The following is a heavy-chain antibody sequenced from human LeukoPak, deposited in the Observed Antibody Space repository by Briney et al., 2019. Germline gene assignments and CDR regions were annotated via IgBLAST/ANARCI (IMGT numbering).Heavy chain of an antibody. CDR1: GFTFSSYA. D-gene: IGHD5-12*01. V-gene: IGHV3-23*01. CDR2: NSGSGGGT. CDR3: AKDGRRGSGYEAYYFDC. J-gene: IGHJ4*02. Sequence: GGSLRLSCAASGFTFSSYAMSWVRQAPGKGLERVSANSGSGGGTYYADSVKGRFTISRDNSKNTLYLQMNSLRAEDTAVYFCAKDGRRGSGYEAYYFDCWGQGTLVTVSS.